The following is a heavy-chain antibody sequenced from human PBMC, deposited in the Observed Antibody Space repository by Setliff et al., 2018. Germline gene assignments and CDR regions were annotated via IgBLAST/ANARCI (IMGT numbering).Heavy chain of an antibody. CDR2: ITFDGSNK. V-gene: IGHV3-30*14. CDR1: GFTFGSTA. Sequence: GGSLRLSCAASGFTFGSTAMHWVRQAPGKGLEWVAPITFDGSNKYYTDSVKGRFTISRDISKNTLYFQMNSLRPEDTAVYYCGRDGVFYAMDFWGQGTTVTVSS. J-gene: IGHJ6*02. CDR3: GRDGVFYAMDF. D-gene: IGHD3-10*01.